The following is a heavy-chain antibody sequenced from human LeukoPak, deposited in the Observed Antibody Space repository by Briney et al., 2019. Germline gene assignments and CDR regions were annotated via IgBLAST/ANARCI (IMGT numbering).Heavy chain of an antibody. CDR2: IYYSGST. J-gene: IGHJ4*02. V-gene: IGHV4-39*07. CDR1: GGSISSSSYY. D-gene: IGHD1-26*01. Sequence: SETLSLTCTVSGGSISSSSYYWGWIRQPPGKGLEWIGSIYYSGSTYYNPPLKSRVTISVDTSKSQFSLKLSSVTAADTAVYYCARFIGGSYFDYFDYWGQGTLVTVSS. CDR3: ARFIGGSYFDYFDY.